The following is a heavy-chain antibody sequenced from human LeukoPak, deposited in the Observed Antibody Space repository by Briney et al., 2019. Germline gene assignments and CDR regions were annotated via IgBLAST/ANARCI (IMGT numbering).Heavy chain of an antibody. CDR2: INHSGST. Sequence: SETLSLTCAVYGVYLTTYYLSWIRQPPGKGLEWIGEINHSGSTNYNPSLKSRVTISVDTSKNQFSLKLSSVTAADTAVYYCARGGFYCGGDCYVDYWGQGTLVTVSS. D-gene: IGHD2-21*02. CDR1: GVYLTTYY. J-gene: IGHJ4*02. CDR3: ARGGFYCGGDCYVDY. V-gene: IGHV4-34*01.